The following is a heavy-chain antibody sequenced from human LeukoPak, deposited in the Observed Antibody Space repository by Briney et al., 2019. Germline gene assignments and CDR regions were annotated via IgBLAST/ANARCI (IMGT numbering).Heavy chain of an antibody. CDR2: ISWNSGSI. CDR1: GFTFDDYA. Sequence: PGGSLRLSCAASGFTFDDYAMHWVRQAPGKGLEWVSGISWNSGSIGYADSVKGRFTISRDNAKNSLYLQMNSLRAEDMALYYCAKSSSAAAGSAWFAPWGQGTLVTVSS. CDR3: AKSSSAAAGSAWFAP. V-gene: IGHV3-9*03. D-gene: IGHD6-13*01. J-gene: IGHJ5*02.